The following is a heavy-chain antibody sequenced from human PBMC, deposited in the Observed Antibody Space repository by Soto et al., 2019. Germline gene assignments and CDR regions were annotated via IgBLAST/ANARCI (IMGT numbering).Heavy chain of an antibody. Sequence: RASVKVPCKASGYTFTSYAMHWVRQAPGQRLEWMGWINAGNGNTKYSQKFQGRVTITRDTSASTAYMELSSLRSEDTAVYYCARVAVAGFPYNWFDPWGQGTLVTVSS. CDR1: GYTFTSYA. D-gene: IGHD6-19*01. CDR3: ARVAVAGFPYNWFDP. V-gene: IGHV1-3*01. J-gene: IGHJ5*02. CDR2: INAGNGNT.